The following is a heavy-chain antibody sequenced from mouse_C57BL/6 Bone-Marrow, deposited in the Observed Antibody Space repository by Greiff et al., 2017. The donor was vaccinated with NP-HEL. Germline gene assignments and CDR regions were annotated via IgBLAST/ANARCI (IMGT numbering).Heavy chain of an antibody. CDR1: GYAFTNYL. Sequence: QVQLQQSGAELVRPGTSVKVSCKASGYAFTNYLIEWVKQRPGQGLEWIGVINPGSGGTNYNEKFKGKATLTADKSSSTAYMQLSSLTSEDSAVYFCARYEGPYYFDYWGQGTTLTVSS. CDR2: INPGSGGT. J-gene: IGHJ2*01. D-gene: IGHD2-3*01. CDR3: ARYEGPYYFDY. V-gene: IGHV1-54*01.